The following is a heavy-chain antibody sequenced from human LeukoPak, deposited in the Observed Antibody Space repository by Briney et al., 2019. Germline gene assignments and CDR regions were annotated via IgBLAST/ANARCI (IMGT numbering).Heavy chain of an antibody. CDR1: GYTFTSYY. V-gene: IGHV1-2*02. CDR2: INPNSGGT. Sequence: ASVKVSCKASGYTFTSYYMHWVRQAPGQGLKWMGWINPNSGGTNYAQKFQGRVTMTRDTSISTAYMELSRLRSDDTAVYYCARLRGVISGSYGFDYWGQGTLVTVSS. J-gene: IGHJ4*02. CDR3: ARLRGVISGSYGFDY. D-gene: IGHD3-10*01.